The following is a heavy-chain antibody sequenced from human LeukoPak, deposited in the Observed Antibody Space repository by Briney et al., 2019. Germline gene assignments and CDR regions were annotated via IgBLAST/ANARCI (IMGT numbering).Heavy chain of an antibody. CDR2: INPDSGGT. CDR1: GYSFTGYY. Sequence: ASVKVSCKASGYSFTGYYIHWVRQAPGQGLEWMGWINPDSGGTNYAQNFQGRVTMTRDTSISTAYMELNRLRSDDTAEYYCARAAFAVYSDYWGQGTLVTVSS. V-gene: IGHV1-2*02. CDR3: ARAAFAVYSDY. D-gene: IGHD3-3*02. J-gene: IGHJ4*02.